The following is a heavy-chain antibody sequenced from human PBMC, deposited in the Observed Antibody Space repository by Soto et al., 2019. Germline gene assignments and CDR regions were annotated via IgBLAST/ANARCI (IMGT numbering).Heavy chain of an antibody. CDR1: GYTFINHG. V-gene: IGHV1-18*01. J-gene: IGHJ4*02. CDR3: ARDGLIGYCSGGTCHSDY. D-gene: IGHD2-15*01. CDR2: ISTYNGNT. Sequence: ASVKVSCKASGYTFINHGITWARQAPGQGLKWMGWISTYNGNTNYAQRFQGRVTMTTDTSTRTAYMELRSLRSDDTAVYYCARDGLIGYCSGGTCHSDYWGQGTLVTVSS.